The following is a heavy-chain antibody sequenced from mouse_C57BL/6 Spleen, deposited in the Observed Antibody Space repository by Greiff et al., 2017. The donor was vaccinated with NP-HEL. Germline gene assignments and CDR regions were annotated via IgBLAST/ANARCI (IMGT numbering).Heavy chain of an antibody. V-gene: IGHV1-59*01. J-gene: IGHJ4*01. CDR3: ARKWANREGAMDY. CDR2: IDPSDSYT. CDR1: GYTFISYW. D-gene: IGHD4-1*01. Sequence: QVQLQQPGAELVRPGTSVKLSCKASGYTFISYWMHWVKQRPGQGLEWIGVIDPSDSYTNYNQKFKGKATLTVDTSSSTAYMQLSSLTSEDSAVYYCARKWANREGAMDYWGQGTSVTVSS.